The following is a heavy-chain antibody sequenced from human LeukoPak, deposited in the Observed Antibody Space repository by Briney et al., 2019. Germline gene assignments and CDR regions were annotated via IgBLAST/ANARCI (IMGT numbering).Heavy chain of an antibody. Sequence: SXXVSCKASGGTFSSYAISWVRQAPGQGLEWMGRIIPIFDTANYAQKFQGRVTITTDESTSTAYMELSSLRSEDTAVYYCARVRRDGVDYWGQGTLVTVSS. CDR2: IIPIFDTA. D-gene: IGHD5-24*01. CDR3: ARVRRDGVDY. CDR1: GGTFSSYA. V-gene: IGHV1-69*05. J-gene: IGHJ4*02.